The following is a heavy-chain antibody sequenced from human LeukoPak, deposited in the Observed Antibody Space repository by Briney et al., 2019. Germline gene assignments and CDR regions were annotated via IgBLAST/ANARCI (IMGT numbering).Heavy chain of an antibody. Sequence: TGGSLRLSCAASGFTFSSYEIHWVRQAPGKGLEWVSYISSSGNTIYYADSVKGRFTISRDNAKNSLYLQMNSLRAEDTAVYYCARDRVELGWGAFEIWGQGTMVTVSS. D-gene: IGHD7-27*01. CDR2: ISSSGNTI. CDR1: GFTFSSYE. J-gene: IGHJ3*02. CDR3: ARDRVELGWGAFEI. V-gene: IGHV3-48*03.